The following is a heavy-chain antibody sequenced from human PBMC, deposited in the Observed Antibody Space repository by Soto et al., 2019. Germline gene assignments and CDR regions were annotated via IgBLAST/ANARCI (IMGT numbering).Heavy chain of an antibody. CDR3: ARKIS. CDR1: GFTFSSYA. J-gene: IGHJ4*02. V-gene: IGHV3-30-3*01. CDR2: ISYDGSNK. Sequence: QVQLVESGGGVVQPGRSLRLSCAASGFTFSSYAMHWVRQAPGKGLEWVAVISYDGSNKYYADSVKGRFTISRDNSKNTLYLQMNSLRAEDTAVYYCARKISWGQGTLVTVSS.